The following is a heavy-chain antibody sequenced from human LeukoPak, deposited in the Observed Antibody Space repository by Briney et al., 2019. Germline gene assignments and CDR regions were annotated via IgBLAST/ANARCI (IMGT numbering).Heavy chain of an antibody. V-gene: IGHV3-21*01. D-gene: IGHD3-3*01. CDR3: ATQDYDFWSGYSFDY. CDR2: ISSSSSYI. CDR1: GFTFSSYS. Sequence: GGSLRLSCAASGFTFSSYSMNWVRQAPGKRLEWVSSISSSSSYIYYADSVKGRFTISRDNAKNSLYLQMNSLRAEDTAVYYCATQDYDFWSGYSFDYWGQGTLVTVSS. J-gene: IGHJ4*02.